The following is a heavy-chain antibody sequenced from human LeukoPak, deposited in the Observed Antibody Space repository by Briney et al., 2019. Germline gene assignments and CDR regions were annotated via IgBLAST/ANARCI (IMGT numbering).Heavy chain of an antibody. J-gene: IGHJ4*02. V-gene: IGHV3-15*01. D-gene: IGHD3-10*01. Sequence: GGSLRLSCAASGFTFSNAWMSWVRQAPGKGLEWVGRIKSKIDGGTTDYAAPVRGRFTISRDESKVTLYLQMNSLKTEDTAVYYCTTEWVSSGPFDYWGQGTLLTVPS. CDR1: GFTFSNAW. CDR2: IKSKIDGGTT. CDR3: TTEWVSSGPFDY.